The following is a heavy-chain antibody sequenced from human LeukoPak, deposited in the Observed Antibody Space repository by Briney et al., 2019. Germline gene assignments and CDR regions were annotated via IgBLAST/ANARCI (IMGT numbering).Heavy chain of an antibody. Sequence: SVKVSCKASGGTFSSYAISWVRQAPGQGLEWMGGFIPISATPNYAQKFQGRVTITADESTSTAYMELSSLRSEDTAVYYCARNYDSSGYSYNWFDPWGQGTLVTVSS. J-gene: IGHJ5*02. CDR2: FIPISATP. CDR3: ARNYDSSGYSYNWFDP. V-gene: IGHV1-69*01. D-gene: IGHD3-22*01. CDR1: GGTFSSYA.